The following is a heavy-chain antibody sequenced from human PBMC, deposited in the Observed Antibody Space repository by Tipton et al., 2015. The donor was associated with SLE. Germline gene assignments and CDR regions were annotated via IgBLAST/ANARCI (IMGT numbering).Heavy chain of an antibody. CDR1: GGSIDYYY. CDR3: AREGFLEWLLFDS. CDR2: IHTSGDT. Sequence: TLSLTCTISGGSIDYYYWSWIRPSAGKGLEWIGCIHTSGDTNYNPSLRSRVSASLDKSNNQFSLKLTSVTAADTALYYCAREGFLEWLLFDSWGQGTLVTVSS. V-gene: IGHV4-4*07. J-gene: IGHJ4*02. D-gene: IGHD3-3*01.